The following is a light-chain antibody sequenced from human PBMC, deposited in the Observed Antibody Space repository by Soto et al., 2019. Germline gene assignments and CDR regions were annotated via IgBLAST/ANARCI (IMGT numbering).Light chain of an antibody. Sequence: DIQMTQSPSSLSASVGDRVTITCRASQYISSYLNWYQQKPGKAPKVLIYAASTLQSGDPSRFSGSGSGTDFTLTISNLQPEDFATYYCQQSYSNVALTFGGGTKVEIK. CDR1: QYISSY. CDR2: AAS. J-gene: IGKJ4*01. V-gene: IGKV1-39*01. CDR3: QQSYSNVALT.